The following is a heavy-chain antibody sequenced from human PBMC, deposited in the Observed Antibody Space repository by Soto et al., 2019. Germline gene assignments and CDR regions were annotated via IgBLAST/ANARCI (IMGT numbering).Heavy chain of an antibody. CDR1: GGSFSGYY. D-gene: IGHD2-15*01. J-gene: IGHJ5*02. V-gene: IGHV4-34*01. CDR3: ERGGFRGYCSGGSCYRWFDP. Sequence: PSETLSLTCAVYGGSFSGYYWSWIRQPPGKGLEWIGEINHSGSTNYNPSLKSRVTISVDTSKNQFSLKLSSVTAADTAVYYCERGGFRGYCSGGSCYRWFDPWGQGTLVTVSS. CDR2: INHSGST.